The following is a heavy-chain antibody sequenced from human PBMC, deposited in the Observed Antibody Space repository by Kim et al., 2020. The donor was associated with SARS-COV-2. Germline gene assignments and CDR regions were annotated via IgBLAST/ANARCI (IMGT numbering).Heavy chain of an antibody. Sequence: GSLRLSCAASGFTFSSYAMHWVRQAPGKGLEYVSAISSNGGSTYYANSVKGRFTISRDNSKNTLYLQMGSLRAEDMAVYYCARERITMVRGVHPDAFDIWGQGTMVTVSS. CDR3: ARERITMVRGVHPDAFDI. V-gene: IGHV3-64*01. CDR1: GFTFSSYA. D-gene: IGHD3-10*01. CDR2: ISSNGGST. J-gene: IGHJ3*02.